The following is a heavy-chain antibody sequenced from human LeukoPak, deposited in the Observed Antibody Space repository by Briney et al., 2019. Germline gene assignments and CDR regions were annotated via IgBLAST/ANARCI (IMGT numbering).Heavy chain of an antibody. Sequence: MPGGSLRLSCAASGFTFSSYSMTWVRQAPGKGLEWVSSISSSSSYIYYADSVKGRFTISRDNAKNSLYLQMNSLRAEDTAVYYCARDLSYGSGADYYYYGMDVWGQGTTVTVSS. CDR2: ISSSSSYI. D-gene: IGHD3-10*01. CDR1: GFTFSSYS. J-gene: IGHJ6*02. V-gene: IGHV3-21*01. CDR3: ARDLSYGSGADYYYYGMDV.